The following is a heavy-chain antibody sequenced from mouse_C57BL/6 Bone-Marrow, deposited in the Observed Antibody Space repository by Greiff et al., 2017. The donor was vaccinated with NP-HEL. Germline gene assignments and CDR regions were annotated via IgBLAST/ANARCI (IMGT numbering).Heavy chain of an antibody. J-gene: IGHJ4*01. V-gene: IGHV1-54*01. CDR3: ARGDYYGSSSYAMDY. Sequence: QVQLKESGAELVRPGTSVKVSCKASGYAFTNYLIEWVKQRPGQGLEWIGVINPGSGGTNYNEKFKGKATLTAAKSSSTAYMQLSSLTSEDSAGYCCARGDYYGSSSYAMDYWGQGTSVTVSS. D-gene: IGHD1-1*01. CDR1: GYAFTNYL. CDR2: INPGSGGT.